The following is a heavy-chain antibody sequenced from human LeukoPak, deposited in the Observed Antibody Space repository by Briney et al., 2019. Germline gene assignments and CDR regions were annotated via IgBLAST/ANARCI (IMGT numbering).Heavy chain of an antibody. CDR1: GFTFSSSN. CDR2: IKSKTDGGTT. Sequence: GGSLRLSCAASGFTFSSSNMNWVRQAPGKGLEWVGRIKSKTDGGTTDYAAPVKGRFTISRDDSKNTLYLHMNSLKIEDTAVYYCTRDLAFWGQGTLVIVSS. CDR3: TRDLAF. V-gene: IGHV3-15*01. J-gene: IGHJ4*02.